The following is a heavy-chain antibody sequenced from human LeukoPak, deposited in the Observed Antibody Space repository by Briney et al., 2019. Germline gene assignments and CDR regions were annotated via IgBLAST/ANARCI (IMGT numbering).Heavy chain of an antibody. CDR3: ASGGYIGGWYRSSY. CDR2: ISGSGDWT. V-gene: IGHV3-23*01. CDR1: GFTVSSNC. Sequence: PGGSLRLSCAASGFTVSSNCMSWVRQAPGKGLEWVSDISGSGDWTHYADSVKGRFTISRDNSKNTLFLQMNSLRGEDTAVYYCASGGYIGGWYRSSYWGQGTLVTVSS. J-gene: IGHJ4*02. D-gene: IGHD6-19*01.